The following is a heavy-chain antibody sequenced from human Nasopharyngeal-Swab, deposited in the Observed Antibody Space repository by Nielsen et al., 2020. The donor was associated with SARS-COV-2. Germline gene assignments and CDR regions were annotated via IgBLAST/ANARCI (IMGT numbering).Heavy chain of an antibody. CDR1: GGSISSSSYY. D-gene: IGHD6-13*01. CDR3: ARSSSWVFDY. CDR2: IYYSGST. Sequence: SETLSLTCTVSGGSISSSSYYWGWIRQPPGKGLEWIGYIYYSGSTNYNPSLKSRVTISVDTSKNQFSLKLSSVTAADTAVYCCARSSSWVFDYWGQGTLVTVSS. V-gene: IGHV4-61*05. J-gene: IGHJ4*02.